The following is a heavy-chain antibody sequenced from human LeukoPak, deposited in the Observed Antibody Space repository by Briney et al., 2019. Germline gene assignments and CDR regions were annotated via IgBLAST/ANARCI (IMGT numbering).Heavy chain of an antibody. CDR3: VAGTGGFDY. D-gene: IGHD6-19*01. V-gene: IGHV3-7*01. CDR1: GSTFSNYW. J-gene: IGHJ4*02. CDR2: IKQDGSQK. Sequence: GGSLRLSCAASGSTFSNYWMSWVRQAPGKGLEWVANIKQDGSQKYYADSVKGRFTISRDNSKNTLYLQMNSLRAEDTAVYYCVAGTGGFDYWGQGTLVTVSS.